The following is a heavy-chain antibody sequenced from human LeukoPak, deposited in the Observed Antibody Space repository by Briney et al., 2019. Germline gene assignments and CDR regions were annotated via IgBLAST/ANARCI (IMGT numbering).Heavy chain of an antibody. CDR3: ARSLYYYYYMDV. V-gene: IGHV4-61*02. J-gene: IGHJ6*03. CDR2: IYTSGST. CDR1: DGAISSGSYS. Sequence: QVQLQESGPGLVKPSQTLPLTCTVSDGAISSGSYSLSWIRPPAGTALPWIGRIYTSGSTNYNPSLKSRVTISVDTSKNQFSLKLSSVTAADTAVYYCARSLYYYYYMDVWGKGTTVTVSS.